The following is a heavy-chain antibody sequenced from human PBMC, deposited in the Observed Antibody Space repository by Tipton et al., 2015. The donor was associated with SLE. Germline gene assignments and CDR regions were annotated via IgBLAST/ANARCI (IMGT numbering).Heavy chain of an antibody. CDR2: IYYSGST. Sequence: TLSLTCTVSGGSISSHYWSWIRQPPGKGLEWIGYIYYSGSTNYNPSLKSRVTISVDTSKNQFSLKLSSVTAADTAVYYCARARVSYYYYYYMDVWGKGTTVTVSS. J-gene: IGHJ6*03. CDR1: GGSISSHY. D-gene: IGHD6-13*01. V-gene: IGHV4-59*11. CDR3: ARARVSYYYYYYMDV.